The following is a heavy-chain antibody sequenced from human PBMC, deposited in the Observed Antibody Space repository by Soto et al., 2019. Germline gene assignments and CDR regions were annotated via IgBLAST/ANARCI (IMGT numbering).Heavy chain of an antibody. J-gene: IGHJ4*02. CDR3: ARESRAAAGFAY. CDR1: GGSISSYY. Sequence: SETLSLTCTVSGGSISSYYWSWIRQPPGKGLEWIGYIYYSGSTNYNPSLKSRVTISVDTSKNQFSLKLSSVTAADTAVYYCARESRAAAGFAYWGQGTLVTVSS. D-gene: IGHD6-13*01. CDR2: IYYSGST. V-gene: IGHV4-59*01.